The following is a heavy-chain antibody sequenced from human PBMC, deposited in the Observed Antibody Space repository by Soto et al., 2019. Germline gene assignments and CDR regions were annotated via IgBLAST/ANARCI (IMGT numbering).Heavy chain of an antibody. J-gene: IGHJ4*02. V-gene: IGHV3-33*01. CDR3: ARDRNKLCLDF. D-gene: IGHD2-15*01. Sequence: GGSLRLSCAASGFSFSQYDMHWGRQAPGKGLEWVALIWHDGSKEFYADPVKGRFTISRDNSKSTLYLQVNSLRAEDTAVYFCARDRNKLCLDFWGQGTQVTVS. CDR2: IWHDGSKE. CDR1: GFSFSQYD.